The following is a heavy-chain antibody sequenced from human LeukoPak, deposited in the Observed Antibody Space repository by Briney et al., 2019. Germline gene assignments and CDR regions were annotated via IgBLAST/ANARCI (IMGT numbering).Heavy chain of an antibody. Sequence: SETLSLTCAVYGGSFSGYYWSWIRQPPGKGLEWIGDINHSGSTNYNPSLKSRVTISVDTSKNRFSLKLSSVTAADTAVYYCARGLDSSGYYYVDYWGQGTLVTVSS. CDR1: GGSFSGYY. CDR3: ARGLDSSGYYYVDY. J-gene: IGHJ4*02. CDR2: INHSGST. D-gene: IGHD3-22*01. V-gene: IGHV4-34*01.